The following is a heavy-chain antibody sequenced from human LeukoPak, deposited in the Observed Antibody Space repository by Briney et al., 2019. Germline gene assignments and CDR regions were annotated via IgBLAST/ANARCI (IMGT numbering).Heavy chain of an antibody. J-gene: IGHJ3*02. D-gene: IGHD3-22*01. CDR1: GGSFSGYY. Sequence: PSETLSLTCAVYGGSFSGYYWSWLRQPPGKGLGWIGEINHSGSTTYSPSLKSRVTISVDTSKNQFSLRLSSATAADTAVYYCARDYYGSSGYPHAFDIWGQGTLVTVSS. CDR3: ARDYYGSSGYPHAFDI. V-gene: IGHV4-34*01. CDR2: INHSGST.